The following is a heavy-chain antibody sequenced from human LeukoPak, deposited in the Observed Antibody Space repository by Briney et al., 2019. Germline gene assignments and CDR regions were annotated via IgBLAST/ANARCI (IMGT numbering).Heavy chain of an antibody. CDR1: GYTFAMYE. V-gene: IGHV1-8*01. Sequence: ASVKVSCKASGYTFAMYEVSWVRQATGQGLEYMGWVNPDSGNTDYTQKFLDRVTMTRNTSISTAYMGLRALRSEDTAIYYCARPRSSWSSDSFEIWGQGTVVIVSA. CDR2: VNPDSGNT. D-gene: IGHD6-6*01. J-gene: IGHJ3*02. CDR3: ARPRSSWSSDSFEI.